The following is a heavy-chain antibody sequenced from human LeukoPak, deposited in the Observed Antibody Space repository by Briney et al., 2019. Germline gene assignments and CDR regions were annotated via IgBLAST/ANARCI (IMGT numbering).Heavy chain of an antibody. CDR3: VRASGSFDY. D-gene: IGHD3-10*01. V-gene: IGHV3-33*01. CDR1: GLTFSDDG. Sequence: GGSLRLSCAASGLTFSDDGIHWVRQAPGKGLEWVAVIWSDGSNKYYADSVKGRFTISRDNSKKTLYLQMNSLRVEDTAVYYCVRASGSFDYWGQGTLVTVSS. J-gene: IGHJ4*02. CDR2: IWSDGSNK.